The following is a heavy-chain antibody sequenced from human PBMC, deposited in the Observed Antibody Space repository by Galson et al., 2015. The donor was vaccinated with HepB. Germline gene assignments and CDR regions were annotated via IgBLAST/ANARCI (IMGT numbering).Heavy chain of an antibody. CDR3: ARAGGYSYGILHYYYGMDV. CDR1: GFTFSSYE. J-gene: IGHJ6*02. D-gene: IGHD5-18*01. V-gene: IGHV3-48*03. CDR2: ISSSGSTI. Sequence: SLRLSCAASGFTFSSYEMNWVRQAPGKGLEWVSYISSSGSTIYYADSVKGRFTISRDNAKNSLYLQMNSLRAEDTAVYYCARAGGYSYGILHYYYGMDVWGQGTTVTVSS.